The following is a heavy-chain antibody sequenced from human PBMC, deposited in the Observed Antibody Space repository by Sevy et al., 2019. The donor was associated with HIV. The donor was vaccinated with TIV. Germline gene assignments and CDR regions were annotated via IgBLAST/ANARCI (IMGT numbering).Heavy chain of an antibody. CDR1: GFTFSNAW. CDR3: TTEGDGYCTNGVCYTPDAFDI. J-gene: IGHJ3*02. CDR2: IKSKTDVGTT. Sequence: GSLRLSCAASGFTFSNAWMSWVRQAPGKGLEWVGRIKSKTDVGTTDCAAPVKGRFTISRDDSKNTLYLQMNSLKTEDTAVYYCTTEGDGYCTNGVCYTPDAFDIWGQGTIVTVSS. V-gene: IGHV3-15*01. D-gene: IGHD2-8*01.